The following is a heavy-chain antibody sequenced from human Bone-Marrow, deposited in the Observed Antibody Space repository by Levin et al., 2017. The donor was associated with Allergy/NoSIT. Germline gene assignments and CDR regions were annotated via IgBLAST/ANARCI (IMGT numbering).Heavy chain of an antibody. J-gene: IGHJ4*02. CDR2: ISGSGDIT. Sequence: PGGSLRLSCAASGFTFSSYAMSWVRQAPGKGLEWVSAISGSGDITFYAGSVKGRFTVSRDDSKNTLYLQMNSLRAEDTAIYYCAKASGGSCYSGGAYWGQGTLVTVSS. CDR1: GFTFSSYA. CDR3: AKASGGSCYSGGAY. V-gene: IGHV3-23*01. D-gene: IGHD2-15*01.